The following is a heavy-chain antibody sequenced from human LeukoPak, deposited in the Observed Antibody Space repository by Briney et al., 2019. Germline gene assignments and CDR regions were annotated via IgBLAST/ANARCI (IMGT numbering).Heavy chain of an antibody. CDR3: ARLSAMSIGRGGDC. CDR2: IYPGDSDA. Sequence: RGESLKISCKASGYSFTTYWIGWVRQMPGKGLEWMGIIYPGDSDARCSPSFQGQVTISVDKSISTAYLQWSSLKASDTAVYYCARLSAMSIGRGGDCWGQGTLVTVSS. V-gene: IGHV5-51*01. D-gene: IGHD2-2*01. CDR1: GYSFTTYW. J-gene: IGHJ4*02.